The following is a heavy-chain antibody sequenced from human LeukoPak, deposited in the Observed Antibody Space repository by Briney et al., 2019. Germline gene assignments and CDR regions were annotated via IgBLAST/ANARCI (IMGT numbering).Heavy chain of an antibody. J-gene: IGHJ4*02. CDR2: ISSSSSYT. CDR1: GFTFSDYY. V-gene: IGHV3-11*06. CDR3: ARSGIAVAGTVDY. Sequence: GGSLRPSCAASGFTFSDYYMSWIRQAPGKGLEWVSYISSSSSYTNYADSVKGRFTISRDNAKNSLYLQMNSLRAEDTAVYYCARSGIAVAGTVDYWGQGTLVTVSS. D-gene: IGHD6-19*01.